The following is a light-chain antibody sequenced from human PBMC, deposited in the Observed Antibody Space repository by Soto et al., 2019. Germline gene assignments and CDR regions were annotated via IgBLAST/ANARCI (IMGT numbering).Light chain of an antibody. Sequence: EIVLTQSPGTLSLSPGERATLSCRASQSVNSNYLAWYQQKPGQAPRLLTYGASSRATGIPDRFCGSGAGTDFTLTSSRLEPEDFAVYYCQQYGSSPRTFGPGTKVDIK. J-gene: IGKJ3*01. V-gene: IGKV3-20*01. CDR3: QQYGSSPRT. CDR1: QSVNSNY. CDR2: GAS.